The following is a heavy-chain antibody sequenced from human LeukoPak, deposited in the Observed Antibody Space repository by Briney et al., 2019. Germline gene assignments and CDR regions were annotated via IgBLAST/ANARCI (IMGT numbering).Heavy chain of an antibody. V-gene: IGHV1-2*02. CDR3: ARAYYYDSSGYYYNL. D-gene: IGHD3-22*01. CDR2: INPNSGGT. J-gene: IGHJ5*02. Sequence: ASVDLSCKASGYTFTVYYMHWVRQAPGQGLEWMGWINPNSGGTNYAQKFQGRVPMTRDTSISTAYMELSRRRSDDTAVYYCARAYYYDSSGYYYNLWGQGTRVTVSS. CDR1: GYTFTVYY.